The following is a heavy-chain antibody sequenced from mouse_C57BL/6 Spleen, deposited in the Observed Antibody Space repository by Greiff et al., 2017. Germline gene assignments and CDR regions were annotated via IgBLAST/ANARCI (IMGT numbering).Heavy chain of an antibody. D-gene: IGHD2-1*01. J-gene: IGHJ2*01. Sequence: VQLKQSGPELVKPGASVKISCKASGYTFTDYYMNWVKQSHGKSLEWIGDINPNNGGTSYNQKFKGKATLTVDKSSSTAYMELRSLTSEAAAVYYCATIYYGNYVFSWDYWGQGTTLTVSS. CDR1: GYTFTDYY. CDR2: INPNNGGT. V-gene: IGHV1-26*01. CDR3: ATIYYGNYVFSWDY.